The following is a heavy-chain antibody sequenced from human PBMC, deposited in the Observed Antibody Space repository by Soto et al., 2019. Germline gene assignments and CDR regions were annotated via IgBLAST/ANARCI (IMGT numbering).Heavy chain of an antibody. CDR2: ISFDGRNT. J-gene: IGHJ4*02. D-gene: IGHD3-10*01. Sequence: QVQLVESGGGVVQPGRSLRLSCAASGFTFNSYGMHWVRQAPGKGLEWVVVISFDGRNTYYADSVKGRLTISRDNSKNTVYLKMTSLRAEDTAVYYGAKQSGSGSYASVGSGGHFDYWFQGSLVTVSS. CDR3: AKQSGSGSYASVGSGGHFDY. CDR1: GFTFNSYG. V-gene: IGHV3-30*18.